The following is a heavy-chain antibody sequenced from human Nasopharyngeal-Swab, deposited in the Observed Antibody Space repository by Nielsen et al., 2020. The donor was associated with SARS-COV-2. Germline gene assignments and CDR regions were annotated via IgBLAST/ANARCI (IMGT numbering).Heavy chain of an antibody. V-gene: IGHV4-61*05. J-gene: IGHJ6*04. D-gene: IGHD2-2*01. CDR1: GDSISTRTYY. CDR3: ARGGSSTWNYYFMDV. Sequence: SETLSLTCTVSGDSISTRTYYWGWIRQPPGKGLEWVGYVHHTGYTYYNPSLKSRVSISIDTSKNQFSLKLTSVTAADTAVYYCARGGSSTWNYYFMDVWGIGTTVTVSS. CDR2: VHHTGYT.